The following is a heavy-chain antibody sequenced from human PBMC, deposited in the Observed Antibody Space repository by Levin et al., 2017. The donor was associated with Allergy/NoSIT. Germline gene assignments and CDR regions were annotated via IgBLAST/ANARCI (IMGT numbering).Heavy chain of an antibody. CDR2: ISMSSSTI. J-gene: IGHJ4*02. V-gene: IGHV3-48*01. CDR3: VRDLGGQWLDY. D-gene: IGHD6-19*01. Sequence: PGESLKISCAASGFTFSSYSMNWVRQAPGKGLEWVSYISMSSSTIHYADSVKGRFTISRDNAKNSLYLQMNSLRGEDTAVYYCVRDLGGQWLDYWGQGTLVTVSS. CDR1: GFTFSSYS.